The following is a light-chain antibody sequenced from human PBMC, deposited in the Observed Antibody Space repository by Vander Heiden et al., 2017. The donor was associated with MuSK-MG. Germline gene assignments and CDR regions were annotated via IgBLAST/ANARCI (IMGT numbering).Light chain of an antibody. CDR3: QQYNNWPPLT. CDR2: GAS. V-gene: IGKV3-15*01. CDR1: QSVSSN. J-gene: IGKJ4*01. Sequence: EIVMTQSPATLSVSPGERATLSCRASQSVSSNLAWYQQKPGQAPRLLIYGASTRATGIPARFSRSGYGPEFTLTISSRQSEDFAVYYCQQYNNWPPLTFGGWTKVEIK.